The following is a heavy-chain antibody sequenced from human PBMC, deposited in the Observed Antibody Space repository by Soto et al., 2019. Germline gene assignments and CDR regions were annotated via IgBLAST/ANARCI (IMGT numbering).Heavy chain of an antibody. CDR1: GFTFSDYY. J-gene: IGHJ4*02. CDR2: ISSSSSYT. Sequence: PGGSLRLSCAASGFTFSDYYMSWIRQAPGKGLEWVSYISSSSSYTNYADSVKGRFTISRDNARNSLYLQMNSLRAEDTAVYYCARDEYSSGWVDYWGQGTLVTVSS. D-gene: IGHD6-19*01. CDR3: ARDEYSSGWVDY. V-gene: IGHV3-11*05.